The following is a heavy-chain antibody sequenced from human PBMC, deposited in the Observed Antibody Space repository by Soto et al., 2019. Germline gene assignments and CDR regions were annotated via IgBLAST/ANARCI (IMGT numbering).Heavy chain of an antibody. CDR2: ISGSGGST. Sequence: GGSLRLSCAASGFTFSSYAMSWVRQAPGKGLEWVSAISGSGGSTYCADSVKGRFTISRDNSKNTLYLQMNSLRAEDTAVYYCAKGYSYDLRDYYYYYMDVWGKGTTVTVSS. V-gene: IGHV3-23*01. J-gene: IGHJ6*03. CDR1: GFTFSSYA. CDR3: AKGYSYDLRDYYYYYMDV. D-gene: IGHD5-18*01.